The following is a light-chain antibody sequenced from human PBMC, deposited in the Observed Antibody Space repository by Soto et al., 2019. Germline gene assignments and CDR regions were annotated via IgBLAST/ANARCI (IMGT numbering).Light chain of an antibody. CDR2: TAS. CDR3: LQVYSFPRT. CDR1: RAIGDR. Sequence: DIQMTQSPSALSAVVGDRVTITCRASRAIGDRSAWFQQKPGKAPRFLIQTASNLQGGVPSRFSGSGSGTEFILSINSLQPEDIGTYYCLQVYSFPRTFGQGTKVDIK. V-gene: IGKV1-12*01. J-gene: IGKJ1*01.